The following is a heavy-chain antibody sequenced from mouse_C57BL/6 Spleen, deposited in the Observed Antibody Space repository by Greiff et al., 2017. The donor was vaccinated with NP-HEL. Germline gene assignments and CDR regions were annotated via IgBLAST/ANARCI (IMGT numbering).Heavy chain of an antibody. CDR1: GFTFSSYA. CDR2: ISSGGDYI. V-gene: IGHV5-9-1*02. D-gene: IGHD2-5*01. Sequence: EVQVVESGEGLVKPGGSLKLSCAASGFTFSSYAMSWVRQTPEKRLEWVAYISSGGDYIYYADTVKGRFTISRDNARNTLYLQMSSLKSEDTAMYYCTRDLSNYGMDYWGQGTSVTVSS. CDR3: TRDLSNYGMDY. J-gene: IGHJ4*01.